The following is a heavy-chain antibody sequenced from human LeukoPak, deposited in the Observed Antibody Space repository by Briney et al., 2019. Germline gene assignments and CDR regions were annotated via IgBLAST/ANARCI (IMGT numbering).Heavy chain of an antibody. V-gene: IGHV1-18*01. J-gene: IGHJ4*02. D-gene: IGHD5-24*01. CDR3: ARAEGDGYSKLPFDY. CDR2: ISVYNGNT. CDR1: GYTFTSYG. Sequence: ASVKVSCKASGYTFTSYGISWVRQAPGQGLEWMGWISVYNGNTNYAQKLQGRVTMTTDTSTSTAYMELRSLRSDDTAVYYCARAEGDGYSKLPFDYWGQGTLVTVSS.